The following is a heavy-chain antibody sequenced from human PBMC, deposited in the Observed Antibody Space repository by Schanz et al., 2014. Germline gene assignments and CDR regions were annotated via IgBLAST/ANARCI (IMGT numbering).Heavy chain of an antibody. CDR2: ISGGGGTT. CDR1: GFTFSSYS. J-gene: IGHJ4*02. D-gene: IGHD6-13*01. V-gene: IGHV3-23*04. CDR3: AKSQGSSFDS. Sequence: EVQLVESGGGLVQPGGSLRLSCAASGFTFSSYSMNWVRQAPGKGLEWVSAISGGGGTTYYTDSVKGRFTISRDNSKSTLYLQMSSLRAEDTAVYYCAKSQGSSFDSWGQGTLVTVSS.